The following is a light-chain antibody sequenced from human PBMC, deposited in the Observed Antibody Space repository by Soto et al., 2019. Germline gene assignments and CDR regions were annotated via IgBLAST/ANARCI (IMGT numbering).Light chain of an antibody. Sequence: DIVMTQTPLSSPVTLGQPASISCRSSQSLVHSDGHTYLSWLQQRPGQPPRLLIYEISNRFSGVPDRFSGSGAGTDFTLKISRVEAEDVGIYYCMQATQRPTFGQGTRLEI. CDR3: MQATQRPT. CDR2: EIS. V-gene: IGKV2-24*01. J-gene: IGKJ5*01. CDR1: QSLVHSDGHTY.